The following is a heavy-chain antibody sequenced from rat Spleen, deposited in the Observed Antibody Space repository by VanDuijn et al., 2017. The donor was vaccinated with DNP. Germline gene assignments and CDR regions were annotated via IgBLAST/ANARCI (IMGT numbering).Heavy chain of an antibody. CDR3: AKDRSYGSDY. J-gene: IGHJ2*01. CDR2: ISASGGST. V-gene: IGHV5S13*01. CDR1: GFTFSNYD. Sequence: EVQLVESGGGLVQPGRSLKLSCAASGFTFSNYDMAWVRQAPTKGLEWVASISASGGSTYYRDSVKGRFTISRDNTENTVYLQMNSLRSEDTATDYCAKDRSYGSDYWGQGVMVTVAS. D-gene: IGHD1-2*01.